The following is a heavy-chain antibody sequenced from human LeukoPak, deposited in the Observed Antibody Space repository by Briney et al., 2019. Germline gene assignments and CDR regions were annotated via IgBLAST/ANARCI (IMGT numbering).Heavy chain of an antibody. Sequence: GGSLRLSCAASEFTFSTYTMNWVRQAPGKGLEWVSSISGSSSYIYYADSVKGRLTISRDNAKNSLYLQMNSLRAEDTAVYYCARDLSGYSSLLDYWGQGTLVTVSS. V-gene: IGHV3-21*01. CDR3: ARDLSGYSSLLDY. CDR1: EFTFSTYT. CDR2: ISGSSSYI. J-gene: IGHJ4*02. D-gene: IGHD3-22*01.